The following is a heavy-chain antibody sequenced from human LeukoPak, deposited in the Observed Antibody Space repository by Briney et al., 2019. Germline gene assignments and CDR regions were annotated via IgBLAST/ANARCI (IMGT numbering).Heavy chain of an antibody. D-gene: IGHD1-26*01. CDR1: GYTFTSYG. CDR2: ISAYNGNT. Sequence: ASVKVSCKASGYTFTSYGISWVRQAPGQGLEWMGWISAYNGNTNYAQKLQGRVTMTTDTSTSTAYMELRSLRSDDTAVYYCARVARRLMGATNFDYWGQGALVTVSS. CDR3: ARVARRLMGATNFDY. J-gene: IGHJ4*02. V-gene: IGHV1-18*01.